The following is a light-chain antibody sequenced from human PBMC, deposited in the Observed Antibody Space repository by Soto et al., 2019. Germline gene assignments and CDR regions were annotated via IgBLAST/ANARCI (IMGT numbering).Light chain of an antibody. CDR1: QSVSSY. CDR2: DAS. CDR3: QQRSNWLMYT. Sequence: EIVLTQSPATLSLSPGERATLSCRASQSVSSYLAWYQQKPGQAPRLLTYDASNRATGIPARFSGSGSGTDFTLTISSLVPEDFAVYYCQQRSNWLMYTFGQGTKLEIK. J-gene: IGKJ2*01. V-gene: IGKV3-11*01.